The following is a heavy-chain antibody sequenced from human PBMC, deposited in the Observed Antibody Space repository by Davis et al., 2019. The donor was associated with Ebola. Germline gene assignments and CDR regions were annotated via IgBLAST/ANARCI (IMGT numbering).Heavy chain of an antibody. CDR3: ARVGYDFWSGYSSDNWFDP. CDR1: GGSFSGYY. V-gene: IGHV4-59*01. J-gene: IGHJ5*02. Sequence: GSLRLSCAVYGGSFSGYYWSWIRQPPGKGLEWIGYIYYSGSTNYNPSLKSRVTISVDTSKNQFSLKLSSVTAADTAVYYCARVGYDFWSGYSSDNWFDPWGQGTLVTVSS. CDR2: IYYSGST. D-gene: IGHD3-3*01.